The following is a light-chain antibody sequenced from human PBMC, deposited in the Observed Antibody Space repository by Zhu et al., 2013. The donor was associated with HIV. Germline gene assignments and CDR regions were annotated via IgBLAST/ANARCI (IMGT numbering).Light chain of an antibody. CDR1: QGVSSN. J-gene: IGKJ1*01. Sequence: EIVMTQSPATLSVSPGERATLSCRASQGVSSNLAWYQQKPGQAPSLLIYSASARATDIPARFSGSGSGTEFTLTISSLQSEDFAVYYCQHYNNWPWTFGQGTKVEIK. V-gene: IGKV3-15*01. CDR3: QHYNNWPWT. CDR2: SAS.